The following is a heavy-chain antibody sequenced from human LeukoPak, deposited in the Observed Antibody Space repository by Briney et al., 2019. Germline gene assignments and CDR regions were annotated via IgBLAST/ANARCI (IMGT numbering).Heavy chain of an antibody. Sequence: GGSLRLSCAGSGFTFGGYGMHWFCQTPGKGLEWVAVIAYDGSRAFYADSVKGRFTISRDNSKNTMSVQMDDLRAEDTAVYYCTRYNNDHFDYWGQGTLVTVSS. CDR3: TRYNNDHFDY. D-gene: IGHD1-14*01. CDR2: IAYDGSRA. J-gene: IGHJ4*02. CDR1: GFTFGGYG. V-gene: IGHV3-33*01.